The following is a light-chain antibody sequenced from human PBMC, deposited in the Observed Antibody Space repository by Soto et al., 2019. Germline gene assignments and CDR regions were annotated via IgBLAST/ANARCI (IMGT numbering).Light chain of an antibody. J-gene: IGLJ1*01. CDR2: DVS. V-gene: IGLV2-14*01. CDR1: SSDVGGYNY. CDR3: TSYTSSDTLV. Sequence: QSVLTQPASVSGSPGQSITISCTGTSSDVGGYNYVSWYQQHPGKAPKVITYDVSNRPSGVSNRFSGSKSGNTASLTISGLQAEDEADYYCTSYTSSDTLVFGTGTKVTVL.